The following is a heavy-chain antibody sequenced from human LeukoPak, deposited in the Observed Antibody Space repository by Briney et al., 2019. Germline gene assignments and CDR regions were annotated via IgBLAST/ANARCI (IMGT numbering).Heavy chain of an antibody. D-gene: IGHD5-18*01. V-gene: IGHV3-7*01. CDR1: GFSFSSYW. CDR3: ARNADTAMGPFDY. Sequence: PGGSLRLSCATSGFSFSSYWMTWVRQAPGKGLEWVANIKQDGTEKYYVDSAKGRFTISRDNAKNTLYLQMNSLRAEDTAVYYCARNADTAMGPFDYWGQGTLVTVSS. J-gene: IGHJ4*02. CDR2: IKQDGTEK.